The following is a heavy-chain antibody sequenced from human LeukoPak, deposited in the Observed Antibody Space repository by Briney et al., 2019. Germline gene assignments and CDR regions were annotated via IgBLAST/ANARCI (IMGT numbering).Heavy chain of an antibody. CDR3: ARGDIVVVPAAIDRMIYYYYYMDV. Sequence: SVKVSCKASGGTFSSYTISWVRQAPGQGLEWMGGIIPIFGTANYAQMFQGRVTITADESTSTAYMELTSLKSEDTAVYYCARGDIVVVPAAIDRMIYYYYYMDVWGKGTTVTISS. J-gene: IGHJ6*03. D-gene: IGHD2-2*01. CDR1: GGTFSSYT. CDR2: IIPIFGTA. V-gene: IGHV1-69*13.